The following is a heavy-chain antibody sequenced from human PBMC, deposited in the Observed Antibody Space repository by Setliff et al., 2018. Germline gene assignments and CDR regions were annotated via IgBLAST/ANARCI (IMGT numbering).Heavy chain of an antibody. CDR1: GGSISSYF. V-gene: IGHV4-4*07. D-gene: IGHD1-26*01. J-gene: IGHJ4*02. CDR2: IYSNENT. Sequence: PSETLSLTCSVSGGSISSYFWNWVRQPAGKGLEWIGRIYSNENTNYNPSLKSRVTMSIDTSKNQFSLNLSSVTAADTAVYFCARDNTIVGATDYWGQGTLVTVSS. CDR3: ARDNTIVGATDY.